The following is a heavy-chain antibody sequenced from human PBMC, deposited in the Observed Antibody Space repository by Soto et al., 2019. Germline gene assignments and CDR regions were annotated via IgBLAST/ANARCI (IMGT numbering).Heavy chain of an antibody. CDR2: IYYAGTT. J-gene: IGHJ3*02. D-gene: IGHD1-26*01. CDR1: GGSFGPNY. V-gene: IGHV4-59*08. Sequence: PSETLSLTCTVSGGSFGPNYWAWIRQPPGKGLEWIGYIYYAGTTSYNPSLKSRVSITLETSKSQFSLRLTSVTAADTAVYYCARRWGYAFDIWGQGTMVTVSS. CDR3: ARRWGYAFDI.